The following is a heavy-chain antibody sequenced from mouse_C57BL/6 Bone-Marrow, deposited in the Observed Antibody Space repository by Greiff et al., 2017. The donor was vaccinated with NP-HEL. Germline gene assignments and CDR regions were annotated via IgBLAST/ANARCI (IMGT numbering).Heavy chain of an antibody. V-gene: IGHV2-2*01. CDR1: GFSLTSYG. D-gene: IGHD4-1*01. CDR3: ARNWDRYYAMDY. Sequence: VQLQQSGPGLVQPSQSLSITCTVSGFSLTSYGVHWVRQSPGKGLEWLGVIWSGGSTDYNAAFISRLSISKDNSKSQVFFKMNSLQAEDTAIYYGARNWDRYYAMDYWGQETSVTVSS. CDR2: IWSGGST. J-gene: IGHJ4*01.